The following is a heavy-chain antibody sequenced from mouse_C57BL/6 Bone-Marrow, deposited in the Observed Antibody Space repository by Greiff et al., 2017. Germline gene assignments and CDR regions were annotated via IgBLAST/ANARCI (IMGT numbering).Heavy chain of an antibody. J-gene: IGHJ2*01. CDR3: ARDEGYYYDRGDY. Sequence: VQLQQPGAELVKPGASVKLSCKASGYTFTSYWMQWVKQRPGQGLEWIGEIDPSDSYTNYNQKFKGKATLTVDTSSSTAYMQLSSLTSEDSAVYYCARDEGYYYDRGDYWGQGTTLTVSS. V-gene: IGHV1-50*01. CDR1: GYTFTSYW. CDR2: IDPSDSYT. D-gene: IGHD1-1*01.